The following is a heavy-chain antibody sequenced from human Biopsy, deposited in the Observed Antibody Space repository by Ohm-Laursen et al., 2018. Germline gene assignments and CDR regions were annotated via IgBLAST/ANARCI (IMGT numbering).Heavy chain of an antibody. CDR1: DGSISNIINY. J-gene: IGHJ4*02. Sequence: PSETLSLTCTVTDGSISNIINYWGWIRQPLGKGLEWLGSIYHTGITDYNPSLKSRVTISVDPSNNQFSLKLSSLTAADTAVYYCARHSFGSGRDFWGQGTLVTVSS. D-gene: IGHD3-10*01. CDR2: IYHTGIT. V-gene: IGHV4-39*01. CDR3: ARHSFGSGRDF.